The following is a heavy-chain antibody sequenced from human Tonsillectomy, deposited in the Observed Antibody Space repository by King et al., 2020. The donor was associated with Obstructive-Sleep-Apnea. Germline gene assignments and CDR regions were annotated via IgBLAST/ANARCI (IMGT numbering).Heavy chain of an antibody. J-gene: IGHJ4*02. V-gene: IGHV4-30-4*08. CDR3: ARDPRYDSSGSYYFDY. CDR1: GGSISSGDYY. Sequence: VQLQESGPGLVKPSQTLPLTCTVSGGSISSGDYYWSWIRQPPGKGLEWLGYIYYTGSAYYNPSLKSRVSISVDTSKNQFSLKVTSVTAADTAVYYCARDPRYDSSGSYYFDYWGQGTLVTVSS. CDR2: IYYTGSA. D-gene: IGHD3-22*01.